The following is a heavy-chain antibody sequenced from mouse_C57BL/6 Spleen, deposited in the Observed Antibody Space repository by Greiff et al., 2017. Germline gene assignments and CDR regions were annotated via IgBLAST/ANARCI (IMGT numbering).Heavy chain of an antibody. CDR1: GFTFSDYY. J-gene: IGHJ4*01. V-gene: IGHV5-16*01. Sequence: EVQLVESEGGLVQPGSSMKLSCTASGFTFSDYYMAWVRQVPEKGLEWVANINYDGSSTYYLDSLKSRFIISRDNAKNILYLQMSSLKSEDTATXYCAREGDHGYYYAMDYWGQGTSVTVSS. CDR2: INYDGSST. CDR3: AREGDHGYYYAMDY. D-gene: IGHD2-2*01.